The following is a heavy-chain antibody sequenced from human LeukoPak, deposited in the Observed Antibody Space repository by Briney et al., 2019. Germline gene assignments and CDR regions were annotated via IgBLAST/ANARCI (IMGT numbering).Heavy chain of an antibody. D-gene: IGHD6-13*01. V-gene: IGHV3-7*01. J-gene: IGHJ4*02. CDR2: IKQDGSEK. CDR3: ARDRSSSWYYFDY. Sequence: GGSLRLSCAASGFTFSSYSMNWVRQAPGKGLEWVANIKQDGSEKYYVDSVKGRFTISRDNAKNSLYLQMNSLRAEDTAVYYCARDRSSSWYYFDYWGQGTLVTVSS. CDR1: GFTFSSYS.